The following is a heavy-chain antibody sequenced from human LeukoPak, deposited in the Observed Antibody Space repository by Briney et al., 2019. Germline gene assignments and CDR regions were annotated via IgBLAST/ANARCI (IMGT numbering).Heavy chain of an antibody. CDR1: GGSISSYY. J-gene: IGHJ5*02. CDR2: IYTSGST. D-gene: IGHD2-2*01. CDR3: ARSIRVPAAQGWFDP. V-gene: IGHV4-4*07. Sequence: SETLSLTCTVSGGSISSYYWSWIRQPAGKGLEWIGRIYTSGSTNYNPSLKSRVTMSVDTSKNQFSLKLSSVTAADTAVYYCARSIRVPAAQGWFDPWGQGTLVTVSS.